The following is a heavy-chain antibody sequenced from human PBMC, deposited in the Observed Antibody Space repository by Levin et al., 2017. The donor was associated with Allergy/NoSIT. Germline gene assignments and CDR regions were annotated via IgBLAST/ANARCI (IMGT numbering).Heavy chain of an antibody. Sequence: GESLKISCKASGYTFTGYYMHWVRQAPGQGLEWMGWINPNSGGTNYAQKFQGRVTMTRDTSISTAYMELSRLRSDDTAVYYCARVLGRVNYARPDYWGQGTLVTVSS. CDR3: ARVLGRVNYARPDY. D-gene: IGHD1-7*01. CDR2: INPNSGGT. J-gene: IGHJ4*02. V-gene: IGHV1-2*02. CDR1: GYTFTGYY.